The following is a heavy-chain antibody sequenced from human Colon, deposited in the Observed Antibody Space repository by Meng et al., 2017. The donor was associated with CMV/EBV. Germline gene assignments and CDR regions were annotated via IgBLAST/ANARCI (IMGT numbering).Heavy chain of an antibody. CDR1: GFPVSANY. CDR2: IYIGGTTT. Sequence: GESLKTSCAVSGFPVSANYMAWFRQAPGKGLEWVSIIYIGGTTTLYADSVRGRFSISTDNSKNTLYLQMSSLRDEDTAVYYCAREGYFRGFENWGQGTLVTVSS. D-gene: IGHD1-1*01. J-gene: IGHJ1*01. V-gene: IGHV3-53*01. CDR3: AREGYFRGFEN.